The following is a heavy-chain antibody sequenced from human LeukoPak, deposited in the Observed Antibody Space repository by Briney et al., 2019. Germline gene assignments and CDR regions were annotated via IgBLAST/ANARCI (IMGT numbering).Heavy chain of an antibody. V-gene: IGHV3-15*01. Sequence: GGPLRLSCAASGFTFSNAWMSWVRQAPGKGLEWVGRIKSKTDGGTTDYAAPVKGRFTISRDDSKNTLYLQMNSLRAEDTAVYYCARGHWGLDSWGQGTLVSVSS. CDR3: ARGHWGLDS. D-gene: IGHD7-27*01. CDR1: GFTFSNAW. CDR2: IKSKTDGGTT. J-gene: IGHJ4*02.